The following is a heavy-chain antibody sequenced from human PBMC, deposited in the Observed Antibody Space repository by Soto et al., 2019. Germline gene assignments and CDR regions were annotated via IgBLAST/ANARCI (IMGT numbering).Heavy chain of an antibody. CDR2: IYWDDDK. V-gene: IGHV2-5*02. Sequence: QITLKESAPTRVKPTQTLTLTCTFSGFSLTSRPMGVGWIRQPPVTALEWLAFIYWDDDKRYSPSLRSRLTITKDTSGNQVVLTMTNRDPVDTATYYCAHRLSGYNWNGGYFDYWGQGALVTVSS. CDR3: AHRLSGYNWNGGYFDY. J-gene: IGHJ4*02. CDR1: GFSLTSRPMG. D-gene: IGHD1-1*01.